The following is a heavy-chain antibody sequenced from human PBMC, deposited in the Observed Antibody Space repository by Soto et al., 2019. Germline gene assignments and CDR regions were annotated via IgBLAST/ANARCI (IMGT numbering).Heavy chain of an antibody. J-gene: IGHJ4*02. D-gene: IGHD3-22*01. CDR1: GFSLTTRGVG. CDR3: ALTRWYNGSGFSHFDY. Sequence: QITLKESGPTVVKPTQTLTVTCTFSGFSLTTRGVGVGWIRQPPGKALEWLALIYWNGEKRYSPSLKSRLTIAKETSKSQAVLTVTNMAPMDSATYFCALTRWYNGSGFSHFDYWGQGALVTVSS. V-gene: IGHV2-5*01. CDR2: IYWNGEK.